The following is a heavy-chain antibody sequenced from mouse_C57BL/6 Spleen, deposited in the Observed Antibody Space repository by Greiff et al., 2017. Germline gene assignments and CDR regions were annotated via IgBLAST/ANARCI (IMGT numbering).Heavy chain of an antibody. CDR1: GFTFSSYA. D-gene: IGHD2-1*01. CDR3: TRVYYGPNWYFDV. Sequence: EVKLVESGEGLVKPGGSLKLSCAASGFTFSSYAMSWVRQTPEKRLEWVAYISSGGDYIYYADTVKGRFTISRDNARNTLYLQMSSLKSEDTAMYYCTRVYYGPNWYFDVWGTGTTVTVSS. J-gene: IGHJ1*03. V-gene: IGHV5-9-1*02. CDR2: ISSGGDYI.